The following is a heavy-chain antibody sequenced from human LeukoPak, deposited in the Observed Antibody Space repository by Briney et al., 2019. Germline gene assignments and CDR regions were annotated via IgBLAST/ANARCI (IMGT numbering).Heavy chain of an antibody. V-gene: IGHV3-23*01. CDR3: AKGEEVLNYDSSGYYYYFDY. Sequence: SGGSLRLSCAASGFTFNNYALTWVRQAPGKGLEWVSAISGSGGSTYYADSVKGRFTISRDNSKNTLYLQMNSLRAEDTAVYYCAKGEEVLNYDSSGYYYYFDYWGQGTLVTVSS. CDR1: GFTFNNYA. CDR2: ISGSGGST. D-gene: IGHD3-22*01. J-gene: IGHJ4*02.